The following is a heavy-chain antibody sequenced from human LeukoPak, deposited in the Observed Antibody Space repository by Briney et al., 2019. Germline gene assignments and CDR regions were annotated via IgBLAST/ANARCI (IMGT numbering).Heavy chain of an antibody. J-gene: IGHJ6*03. CDR2: IYTSGST. CDR3: ARGRTYYYDSSGYSDYYSYMDV. V-gene: IGHV4-4*07. CDR1: GGSISSYY. D-gene: IGHD3-22*01. Sequence: SETLSLTCTVSGGSISSYYWSRIRQPAGKGLEWIGHIYTSGSTNYNPSLKSRVTMSVDTSKNQFSLKLSSVTAADTAVYYCARGRTYYYDSSGYSDYYSYMDVWGKGTTVTVSS.